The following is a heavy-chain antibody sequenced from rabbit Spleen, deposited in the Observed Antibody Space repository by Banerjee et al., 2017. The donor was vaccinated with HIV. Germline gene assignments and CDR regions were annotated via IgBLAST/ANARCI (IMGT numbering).Heavy chain of an antibody. CDR2: IDIRESSVR. V-gene: IGHV1S45*01. D-gene: IGHD4-2*01. J-gene: IGHJ4*01. CDR1: GLDFSSSYW. CDR3: ARDAAGREDFNL. Sequence: EESGGGLVKPEGSLTLTCKASGLDFSSSYWICWVRQAPGKGLEWIACIDIRESSVRHYASWARGRFTVSATSSTTVTLQMTSLTAADTATYFCARDAAGREDFNLWGPGTLVTVS.